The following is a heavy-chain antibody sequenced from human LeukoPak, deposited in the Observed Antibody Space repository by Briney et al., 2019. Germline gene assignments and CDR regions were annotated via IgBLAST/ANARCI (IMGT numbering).Heavy chain of an antibody. CDR2: INHSGST. D-gene: IGHD6-19*01. J-gene: IGHJ5*02. V-gene: IGHV4-34*01. CDR3: AGSGYFGYSSGWHSENWFDP. Sequence: NPSETLSLPCAVYGGSFSGYYWSWIRQPPGKGLEWIGEINHSGSTNYNPSLQSRVTISVDTSKNQFSLKLSSVTAADTAVYYCAGSGYFGYSSGWHSENWFDPWGQGTLVTVSS. CDR1: GGSFSGYY.